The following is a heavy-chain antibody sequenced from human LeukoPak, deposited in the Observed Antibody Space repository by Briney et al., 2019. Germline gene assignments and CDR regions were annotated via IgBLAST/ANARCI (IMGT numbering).Heavy chain of an antibody. CDR1: GFTFSSYA. CDR2: ISCSGGST. J-gene: IGHJ4*02. V-gene: IGHV3-23*01. Sequence: GGSLRLSCAASGFTFSSYAMSWVRRAPGKGLEWVSAISCSGGSTYYADSVKGRFTISRDNFKNTLYLQMHSLRAEDTAVYYCAKVPYSSGSDYFDYWGQGTLVTVSS. D-gene: IGHD6-19*01. CDR3: AKVPYSSGSDYFDY.